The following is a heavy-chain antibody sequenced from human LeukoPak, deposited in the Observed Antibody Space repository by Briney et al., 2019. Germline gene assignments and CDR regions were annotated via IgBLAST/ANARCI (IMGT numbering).Heavy chain of an antibody. V-gene: IGHV3-30*04. CDR2: ISSDGSYK. J-gene: IGHJ4*02. CDR3: ARQYISGQWYFDY. CDR1: GFTFSSHA. Sequence: GGSLRLSCAASGFTFSSHALHWVRQAPGKGLEWVAVISSDGSYKYYADSVKGRFTISRDNSKNTLYLQMNSLIPEDTAVYYCARQYISGQWYFDYWGQGALVTVSS. D-gene: IGHD6-19*01.